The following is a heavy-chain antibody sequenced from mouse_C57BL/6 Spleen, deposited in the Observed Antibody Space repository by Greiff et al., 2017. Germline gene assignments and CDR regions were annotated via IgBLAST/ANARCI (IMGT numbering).Heavy chain of an antibody. CDR2: INPSSGYT. CDR1: GYTFTSYT. Sequence: QVQLKESGAELARPGASVKMSCKASGYTFTSYTMHWVKQRPGPGLEWIGYINPSSGYTKYNQKFKDKATLTADKSSSTAYMQLSSLTSEDSAVYYCARSDGNYDYAMDYWGQGTSVTVSS. CDR3: ARSDGNYDYAMDY. J-gene: IGHJ4*01. D-gene: IGHD2-1*01. V-gene: IGHV1-4*01.